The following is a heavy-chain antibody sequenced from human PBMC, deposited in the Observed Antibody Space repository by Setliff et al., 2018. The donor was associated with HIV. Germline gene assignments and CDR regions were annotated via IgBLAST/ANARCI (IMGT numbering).Heavy chain of an antibody. CDR1: GYTFTSYA. CDR2: INAGNGNT. J-gene: IGHJ3*02. D-gene: IGHD2-2*02. CDR3: ARPAGMLLYPFDAFDI. V-gene: IGHV1-3*01. Sequence: ASVKVTCKASGYTFTSYAMHWVRQAPGQRLEWMGWINAGNGNTKYSQKFQGRVTITRDTSASTAYMELSSLRSEDTAVYYCARPAGMLLYPFDAFDIWGQGTMVTVSS.